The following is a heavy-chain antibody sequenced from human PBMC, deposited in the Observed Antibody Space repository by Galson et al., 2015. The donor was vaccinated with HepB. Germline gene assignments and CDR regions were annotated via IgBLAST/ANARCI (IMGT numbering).Heavy chain of an antibody. CDR1: GFTFSSYW. CDR2: IKDDGSET. J-gene: IGHJ3*02. D-gene: IGHD2/OR15-2a*01. V-gene: IGHV3-7*01. Sequence: SLRLSCAASGFTFSSYWMTWARQAPGKGLEWVANIKDDGSETNYVDSVKGRFTISRDNVATSLYLQMNTLRPEETAVYYCVRDLTYFGTFVYYDALDIWGHGTMVSVSS. CDR3: VRDLTYFGTFVYYDALDI.